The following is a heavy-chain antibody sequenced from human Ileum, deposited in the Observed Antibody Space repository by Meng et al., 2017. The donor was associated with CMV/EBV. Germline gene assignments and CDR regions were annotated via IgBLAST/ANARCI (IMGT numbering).Heavy chain of an antibody. Sequence: GGSLRLSCAASGFTFSRYDMHWVRQAPGKGLEWVAFIRYDGSNKYYADSVKGRFTISRDNSKNTLYLQMNSLRAEDTAVYYCAKGTSSSSWLADYYYGMDVWGQGTTVTVSS. D-gene: IGHD6-6*01. CDR1: GFTFSRYD. CDR2: IRYDGSNK. V-gene: IGHV3-30*02. CDR3: AKGTSSSSWLADYYYGMDV. J-gene: IGHJ6*02.